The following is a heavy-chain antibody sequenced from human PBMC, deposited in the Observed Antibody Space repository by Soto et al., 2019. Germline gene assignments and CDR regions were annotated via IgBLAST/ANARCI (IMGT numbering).Heavy chain of an antibody. J-gene: IGHJ4*02. V-gene: IGHV3-30*18. CDR1: GFTFSSYG. CDR2: ISYDGSNK. CDR3: AKDPHYSSGWSYYFDY. Sequence: QVQLVESGGGVVQPGRSLRLSCAASGFTFSSYGMHWVRQAPGKGLEWVAVISYDGSNKYYADSVKGRFTISRDNSKNTLYLQMSSLRAEDTAVYYCAKDPHYSSGWSYYFDYWGQGTLVTVSS. D-gene: IGHD6-19*01.